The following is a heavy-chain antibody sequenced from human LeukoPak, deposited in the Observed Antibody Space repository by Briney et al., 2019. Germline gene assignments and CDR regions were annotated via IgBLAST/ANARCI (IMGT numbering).Heavy chain of an antibody. CDR2: IEQDGSEK. D-gene: IGHD2-8*01. V-gene: IGHV3-7*01. Sequence: PGGSLRLSCAASGFTFSSYWMSWVRQAPGKGLEWVANIEQDGSEKYYVDSVKGRFTISRDNAKNSLYLQMNSLRAEDTAVYYCARDPYVMVDYYYYYGMDVWGQGTTVTVSS. CDR1: GFTFSSYW. J-gene: IGHJ6*02. CDR3: ARDPYVMVDYYYYYGMDV.